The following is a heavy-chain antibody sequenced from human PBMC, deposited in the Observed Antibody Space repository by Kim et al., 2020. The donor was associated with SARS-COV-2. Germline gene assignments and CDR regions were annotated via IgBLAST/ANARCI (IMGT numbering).Heavy chain of an antibody. CDR2: IIPIFGTA. CDR1: GGTFSSYA. Sequence: SVKVSCKASGGTFSSYAISWVRQAPGQGLEWMGGIIPIFGTANYAQKFQGRVTITADESTSTAYMELSSLRSEDTAVYYCVAERPYYDCIGYYPFDYWGQGTLVTVSS. V-gene: IGHV1-69*13. J-gene: IGHJ4*02. D-gene: IGHD3-22*01. CDR3: VAERPYYDCIGYYPFDY.